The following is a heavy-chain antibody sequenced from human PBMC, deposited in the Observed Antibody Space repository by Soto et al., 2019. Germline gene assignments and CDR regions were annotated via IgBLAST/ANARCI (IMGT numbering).Heavy chain of an antibody. Sequence: QVQLVESGGGVVQPGRSLRLSCAASGFTFSSYGMHWVRQAPGKGLEWVAVIWYDGSNKYYADSVKGRFTISRDNSKNTLYLQMNSLRAEDTAVYYCARDGAVTTLPDYWGQGTLVTVSS. J-gene: IGHJ4*02. V-gene: IGHV3-33*01. CDR3: ARDGAVTTLPDY. D-gene: IGHD4-17*01. CDR1: GFTFSSYG. CDR2: IWYDGSNK.